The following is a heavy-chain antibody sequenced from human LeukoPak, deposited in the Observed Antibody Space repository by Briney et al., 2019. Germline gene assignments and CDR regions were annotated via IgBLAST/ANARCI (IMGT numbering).Heavy chain of an antibody. CDR1: GGSMSRGCYY. D-gene: IGHD3-10*01. CDR3: ARKVPGTLDL. CDR2: IYTSGST. Sequence: SETLSLTCAVSGGSMSRGCYYGGWVRQRAGKGLEWIGRIYTSGSTNYNPSLKSRVTISVDTSKNQFSLKLSSVTAADTAVYYCARKVPGTLDLWGRGTLVTVSS. V-gene: IGHV4-61*02. J-gene: IGHJ2*01.